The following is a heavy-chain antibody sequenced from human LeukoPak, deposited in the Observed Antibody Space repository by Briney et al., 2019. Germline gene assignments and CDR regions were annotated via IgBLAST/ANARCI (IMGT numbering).Heavy chain of an antibody. D-gene: IGHD3-10*01. V-gene: IGHV3-21*01. Sequence: PGGSLRLSCAASGFTFNSYSMNWVRQAPGKGLEWVSSISGSNSYIYYADSVKGRFTISRDNAKNSLYLQMNSLRAEDTAVYYCARHFRGVRGVGSFDYWGQGTLVTVSS. J-gene: IGHJ4*02. CDR1: GFTFNSYS. CDR3: ARHFRGVRGVGSFDY. CDR2: ISGSNSYI.